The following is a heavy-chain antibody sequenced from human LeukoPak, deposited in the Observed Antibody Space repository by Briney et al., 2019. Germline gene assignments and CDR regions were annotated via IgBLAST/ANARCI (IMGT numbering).Heavy chain of an antibody. V-gene: IGHV3-48*03. CDR2: ISSSGSTI. CDR1: GFTFSSYE. D-gene: IGHD3-3*01. Sequence: GGSLRLSCAASGFTFSSYEMNWVRQAPGKGPEWVSYISSSGSTIYYADSVKGRFTISRDNAKNSLYLQMNSLRAEDTAVYYCAREWNYDLWDYWGQGTLVTVSS. CDR3: AREWNYDLWDY. J-gene: IGHJ4*02.